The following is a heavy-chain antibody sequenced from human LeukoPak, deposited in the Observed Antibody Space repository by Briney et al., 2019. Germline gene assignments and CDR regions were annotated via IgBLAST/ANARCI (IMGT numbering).Heavy chain of an antibody. V-gene: IGHV3-11*01. D-gene: IGHD5-24*01. CDR3: ARERGLGWLSYYFDY. CDR2: ISSSGSTI. Sequence: GGSLRLSCAASGFTFSDYYMSWIRQAPGKGLEWVSYISSSGSTIYYADSVKGRFTISRDNAKNSLYLQMNSLRAEDTAVYYCARERGLGWLSYYFDYWGQGTLVTVSS. J-gene: IGHJ4*02. CDR1: GFTFSDYY.